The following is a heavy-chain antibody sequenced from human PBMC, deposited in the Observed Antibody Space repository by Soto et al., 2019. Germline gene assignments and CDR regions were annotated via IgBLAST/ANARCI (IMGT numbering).Heavy chain of an antibody. Sequence: QVQLVQSGAEVKKPGSSVNVSCKASGGTFISYAFNWVRQAPGHGLEWMGGIIPMFGTANSVQKFQGRVTITADKSTSTAYMELSSLRSEDTAVYYCAVQPGGNFYPYDAFDVWGQGTMVTVYS. D-gene: IGHD1-7*01. V-gene: IGHV1-69*06. CDR2: IIPMFGTA. J-gene: IGHJ3*01. CDR1: GGTFISYA. CDR3: AVQPGGNFYPYDAFDV.